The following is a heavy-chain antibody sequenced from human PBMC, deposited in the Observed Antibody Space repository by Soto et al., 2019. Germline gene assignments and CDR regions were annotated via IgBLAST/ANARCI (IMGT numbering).Heavy chain of an antibody. Sequence: SETLSLTCTVSGGSISSYYWSWIRQPPGKGLEWIGYIYYSGSTNYNPSLKSRVTISVDTSKNQFSLKLSSVTAADTAVYYCARLNDNYYYYYMDVWGKGTTVTVSS. CDR2: IYYSGST. V-gene: IGHV4-59*08. D-gene: IGHD1-1*01. J-gene: IGHJ6*03. CDR1: GGSISSYY. CDR3: ARLNDNYYYYYMDV.